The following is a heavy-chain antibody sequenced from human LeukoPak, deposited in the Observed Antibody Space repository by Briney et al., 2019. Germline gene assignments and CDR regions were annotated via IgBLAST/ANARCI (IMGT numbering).Heavy chain of an antibody. Sequence: PSETLSLTCSVSGGXISSYYCSWIRQPPGKGLEWIGYIYYSGSTHYNPSLNSRVTISVDTSKNQFSLKLSSVTAADTAVYYCARDYGGSPDAFDIWGQGTMVTVSS. CDR1: GGXISSYY. J-gene: IGHJ3*02. D-gene: IGHD4-23*01. CDR3: ARDYGGSPDAFDI. V-gene: IGHV4-59*01. CDR2: IYYSGST.